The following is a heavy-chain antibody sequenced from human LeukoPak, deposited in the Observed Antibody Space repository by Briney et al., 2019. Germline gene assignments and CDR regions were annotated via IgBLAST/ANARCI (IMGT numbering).Heavy chain of an antibody. Sequence: PGGSLRLSCAASGFTFSSHSMNWVRQAPGKGLEWVSSISTSSSYIYYADSVKGRFTISRDNAKNSLYLQMNSLRAEDTAVYYCTRVFEDGYQYYYYMDVWGKGTRVTVSS. CDR3: TRVFEDGYQYYYYMDV. D-gene: IGHD5-24*01. J-gene: IGHJ6*03. CDR1: GFTFSSHS. V-gene: IGHV3-21*01. CDR2: ISTSSSYI.